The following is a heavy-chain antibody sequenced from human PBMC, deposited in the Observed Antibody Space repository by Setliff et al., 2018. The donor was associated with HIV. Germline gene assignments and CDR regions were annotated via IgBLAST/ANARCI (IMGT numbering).Heavy chain of an antibody. J-gene: IGHJ4*02. Sequence: SETLSLTCAVYGVSFSGYYWTWIRQPPGKGLEWIGEINHSGSTNYNPSLKSRVTISVDTSKNHFSLNLSSVTAADTAVYYCATRGWNAYKAFDYWGQGTLVTVSS. CDR1: GVSFSGYY. V-gene: IGHV4-34*01. CDR2: INHSGST. CDR3: ATRGWNAYKAFDY. D-gene: IGHD1-1*01.